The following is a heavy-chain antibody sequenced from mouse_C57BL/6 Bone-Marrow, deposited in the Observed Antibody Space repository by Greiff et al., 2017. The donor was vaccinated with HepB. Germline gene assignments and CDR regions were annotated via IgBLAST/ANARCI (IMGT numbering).Heavy chain of an antibody. J-gene: IGHJ4*01. D-gene: IGHD2-3*01. CDR1: GYTFTSYW. Sequence: QVQLQQPGAELVKPGASVKMSCKASGYTFTSYWITWVKQRPGQGLEWIGDIYPGSGSTNYNEKFKSKATLTVDTSSSTAYTQLSSLTSEDSAVYYCARDDGTPRMDYWGQGTSVTVSS. V-gene: IGHV1-55*01. CDR2: IYPGSGST. CDR3: ARDDGTPRMDY.